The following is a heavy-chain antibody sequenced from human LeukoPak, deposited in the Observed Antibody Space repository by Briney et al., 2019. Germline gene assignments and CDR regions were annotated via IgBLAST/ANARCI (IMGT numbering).Heavy chain of an antibody. V-gene: IGHV3-23*01. J-gene: IGHJ4*02. D-gene: IGHD2-21*02. CDR1: GFTFNTFA. Sequence: GGSLRLSCAASGFTFNTFAMSWVRQAPGKGLEWVSGISGSGGTTYYADSVKGRFTISRDNSRSTLYLQMNTLRAEDTAVYYCARAPEYVVLTSFHYWGQGTLVSVSS. CDR2: ISGSGGTT. CDR3: ARAPEYVVLTSFHY.